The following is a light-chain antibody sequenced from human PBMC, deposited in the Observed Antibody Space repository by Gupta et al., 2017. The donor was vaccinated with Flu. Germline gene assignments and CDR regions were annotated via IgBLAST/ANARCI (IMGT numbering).Light chain of an antibody. J-gene: IGLJ3*02. CDR3: LTINKGLTRPGE. Sequence: PDGLQQQPGTATRTLIFDTNRQHSWNPARFSGSLPGSTAALTIRGVKPEDEADYYCLTINKGLTRPGEFGGGTKLTVL. V-gene: IGLV7-46*01. CDR2: DTN.